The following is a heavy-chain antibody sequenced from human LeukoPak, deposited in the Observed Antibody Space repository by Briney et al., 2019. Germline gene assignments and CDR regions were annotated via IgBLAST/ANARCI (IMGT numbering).Heavy chain of an antibody. Sequence: GGSLRLSCAASGFTFSSYAMHWVRQAPGKGLEWVAVISYDGSNKYYADSVKGRFTISRDNSKNTLYLQMNSLRAEDTAVYYCARNLYCSSTSCYIYYYYGMDVWGQGTTVTVSS. CDR2: ISYDGSNK. D-gene: IGHD2-2*01. J-gene: IGHJ6*02. V-gene: IGHV3-30-3*01. CDR1: GFTFSSYA. CDR3: ARNLYCSSTSCYIYYYYGMDV.